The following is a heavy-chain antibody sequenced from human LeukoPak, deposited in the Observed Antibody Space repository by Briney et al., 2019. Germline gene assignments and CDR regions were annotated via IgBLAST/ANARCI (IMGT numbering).Heavy chain of an antibody. Sequence: PGRSLRLSCAASGFTFSSYGMHWVRQAPGKGLEWVAVIWHDGSNKYYADSVKGRFTISRDNSKNTLYLQMNSLRAEDTAVYYCAKDDSSGYYYASAFDIWGQGTMVTVSS. D-gene: IGHD3-22*01. CDR1: GFTFSSYG. CDR2: IWHDGSNK. V-gene: IGHV3-33*06. CDR3: AKDDSSGYYYASAFDI. J-gene: IGHJ3*02.